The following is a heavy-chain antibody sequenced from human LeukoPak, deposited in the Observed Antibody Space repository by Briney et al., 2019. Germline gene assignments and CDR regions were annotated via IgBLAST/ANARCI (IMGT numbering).Heavy chain of an antibody. V-gene: IGHV1-2*02. CDR3: ARAIVVVPQVGFDY. Sequence: ASVKVSCKASGYTFTSYGISWVRQAPGQGLEWMGWINPNSGGTNYAQKFQGRVTMTRDTSISTAYMELSRLRSDDTAVYYCARAIVVVPQVGFDYWGQGTLVTVSS. CDR1: GYTFTSYG. D-gene: IGHD2-2*01. CDR2: INPNSGGT. J-gene: IGHJ4*02.